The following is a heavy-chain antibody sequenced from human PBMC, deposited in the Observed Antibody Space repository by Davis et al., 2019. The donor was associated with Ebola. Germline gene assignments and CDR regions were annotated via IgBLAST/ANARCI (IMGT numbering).Heavy chain of an antibody. CDR2: IWYDGSNK. Sequence: GESLKISCAASGFTFSSYGMHWVRQAPGKGLEWVAVIWYDGSNKYYADSVKGRFTISRDNSKNTLYLQMNSQRAEDTAVYYCARDQVVVAATPVSYYYGMDVWGQGTTVTVSS. CDR3: ARDQVVVAATPVSYYYGMDV. J-gene: IGHJ6*02. CDR1: GFTFSSYG. V-gene: IGHV3-33*01. D-gene: IGHD2-15*01.